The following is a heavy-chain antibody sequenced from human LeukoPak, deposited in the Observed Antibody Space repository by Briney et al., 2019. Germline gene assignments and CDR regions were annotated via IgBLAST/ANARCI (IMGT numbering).Heavy chain of an antibody. D-gene: IGHD5-12*01. CDR1: GGSISSYY. J-gene: IGHJ3*02. CDR2: IYYSGST. Sequence: SETLSLTCTVSGGSISSYYWSWIRQPSGKGLEWIGYIYYSGSTNYNPSLKSRVTISVDTSKNQFSLKLSSVTAADTAVYYCAREELSGYDSVAFDIWGQGTMVTVSS. V-gene: IGHV4-59*01. CDR3: AREELSGYDSVAFDI.